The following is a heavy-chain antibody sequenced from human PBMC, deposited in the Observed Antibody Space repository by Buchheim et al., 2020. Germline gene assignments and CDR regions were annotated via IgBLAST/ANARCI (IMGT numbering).Heavy chain of an antibody. V-gene: IGHV3-30*04. D-gene: IGHD3-22*01. Sequence: QVQLVESGGGVVQPGRSPRLSCAASGFTFSSYAMHWVRQAPGKGLEWVAVISYDGSNKYYADSVKGRFTISRDNSKNTLYLQMNSLRAEDTAVYYCAREAGDAYYYDSSGYSPFDYWGQGTL. CDR1: GFTFSSYA. CDR3: AREAGDAYYYDSSGYSPFDY. CDR2: ISYDGSNK. J-gene: IGHJ4*02.